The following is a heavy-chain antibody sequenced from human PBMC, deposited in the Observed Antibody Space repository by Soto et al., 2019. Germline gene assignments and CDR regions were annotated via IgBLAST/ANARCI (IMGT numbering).Heavy chain of an antibody. J-gene: IGHJ4*02. Sequence: QVQLVESGGGVVQPGRSLRLSCAASGFTFSSYGMHWVRQAPGKGLEWVAVIWYDGSNKYYADSVKGRFTISRDNSKNTLYLQMNSLRAEDTAVYYCAREVAAAGTGVFDYWGQGTLVTVSS. CDR3: AREVAAAGTGVFDY. CDR1: GFTFSSYG. D-gene: IGHD6-13*01. CDR2: IWYDGSNK. V-gene: IGHV3-33*01.